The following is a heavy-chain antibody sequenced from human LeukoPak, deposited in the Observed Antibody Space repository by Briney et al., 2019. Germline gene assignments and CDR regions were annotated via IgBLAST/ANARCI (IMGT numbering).Heavy chain of an antibody. D-gene: IGHD3-3*01. CDR1: GFTFSSYA. V-gene: IGHV3-23*01. CDR2: ISGSGGRT. Sequence: GGSLRLSCAASGFTFSSYAMSWVRQAPGKGLEWVSVISGSGGRTSYADSVKGRFTVSRDNSKNTLYLQMNSLRAEDTAVYYCSTEGITIFGVVIIDSDYWGQGTLVTVSS. CDR3: STEGITIFGVVIIDSDY. J-gene: IGHJ4*02.